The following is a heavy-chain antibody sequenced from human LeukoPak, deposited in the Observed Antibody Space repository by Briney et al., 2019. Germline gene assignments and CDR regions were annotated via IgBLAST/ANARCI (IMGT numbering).Heavy chain of an antibody. CDR2: IIPIFGTA. J-gene: IGHJ5*02. CDR1: GCTFSSYA. CDR3: AISVVHNWFDP. Sequence: LVTVSCKGSGCTFSSYAISWVRQAPGQGLEWMGGIIPIFGTANYAQKFQGRVMITTDESTSTAYMELSSLRSEDTAVYYCAISVVHNWFDPWGQGTLVTVSS. V-gene: IGHV1-69*05. D-gene: IGHD2-2*01.